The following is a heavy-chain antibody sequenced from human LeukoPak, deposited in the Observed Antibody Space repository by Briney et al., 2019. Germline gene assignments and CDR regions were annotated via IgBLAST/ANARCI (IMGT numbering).Heavy chain of an antibody. CDR1: GGSISSYY. CDR3: ARVRDGYNYYYYHYGMDV. V-gene: IGHV4-59*01. CDR2: IYYSGST. D-gene: IGHD5-24*01. J-gene: IGHJ6*02. Sequence: PSETLSLTCTVSGGSISSYYWSWIRQPPGKGLEWIGYIYYSGSTNYNPSLKSRVTISVDTSKNQFSLKLSSVTAADTAVYYCARVRDGYNYYYYHYGMDVWGQGTTVTVSS.